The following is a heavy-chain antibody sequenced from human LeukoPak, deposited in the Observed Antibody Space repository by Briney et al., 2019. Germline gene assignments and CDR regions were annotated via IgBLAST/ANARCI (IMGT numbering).Heavy chain of an antibody. V-gene: IGHV3-30*02. CDR2: IRHDGSNE. Sequence: GGSLRLSCAASGFTFSSHGMHWVRQAPGKGMEWVAFIRHDGSNEYYEDSVKDRFTISRDNAKNTLYLQMNSLRAEDAAVYYCAREPVQLETRFTRNYYYYYGMDVWGQGTTVTVSS. D-gene: IGHD1-1*01. J-gene: IGHJ6*02. CDR1: GFTFSSHG. CDR3: AREPVQLETRFTRNYYYYYGMDV.